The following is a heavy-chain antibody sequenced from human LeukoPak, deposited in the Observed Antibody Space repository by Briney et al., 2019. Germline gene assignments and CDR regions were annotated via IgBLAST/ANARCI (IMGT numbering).Heavy chain of an antibody. CDR2: ISSSSSYI. D-gene: IGHD2-15*01. Sequence: GGSLGLSCAASGFTFSSYSMNWVRQAPGKGLEWVSSISSSSSYIYYADSVKGRFTISRDNAKNSLYLQMNSLRAEDTAVYCCARDYSEYYYYYYMDVWGKGTTVTVSS. J-gene: IGHJ6*03. CDR3: ARDYSEYYYYYYMDV. CDR1: GFTFSSYS. V-gene: IGHV3-21*01.